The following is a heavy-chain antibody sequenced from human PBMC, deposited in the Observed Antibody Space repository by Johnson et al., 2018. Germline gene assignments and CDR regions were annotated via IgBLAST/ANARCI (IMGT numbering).Heavy chain of an antibody. Sequence: VQLVESGGGLVQPGGSLRLSCAASGFTFRSYAMGWVRQAPGKGLEWVSGINGGGGNTYYADSGKGRFTISSDNSKNTLFLEMNRLRAEDTAIYYGAKGVGVGLYFQHWGQGTMVTVSS. V-gene: IGHV3-23*04. CDR3: AKGVGVGLYFQH. CDR2: INGGGGNT. CDR1: GFTFRSYA. D-gene: IGHD2-21*01. J-gene: IGHJ1*01.